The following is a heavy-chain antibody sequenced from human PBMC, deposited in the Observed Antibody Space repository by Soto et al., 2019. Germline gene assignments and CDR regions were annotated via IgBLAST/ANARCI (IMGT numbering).Heavy chain of an antibody. D-gene: IGHD5-18*01. CDR3: ARERRRGTPMDRPVGMDV. Sequence: QVQLVESGGGVVQPGRSLRLSCAASGFTFSSYAMHWVRQAPGKGLEWVAVISYDGSNKYYADSVKGRFTISRDNSKNTLYLQMNSLRAEDTAVYYCARERRRGTPMDRPVGMDVWGQGTTVTVSS. V-gene: IGHV3-30-3*01. CDR1: GFTFSSYA. CDR2: ISYDGSNK. J-gene: IGHJ6*02.